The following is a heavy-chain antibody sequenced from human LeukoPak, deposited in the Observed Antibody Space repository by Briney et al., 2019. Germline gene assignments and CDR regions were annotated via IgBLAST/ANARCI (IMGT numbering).Heavy chain of an antibody. D-gene: IGHD1-14*01. CDR1: GYTFIGYY. CDR2: INNDNGGT. J-gene: IGHJ6*03. CDR3: ARVIRITGTTSYYYYYMDV. Sequence: ASVKVSCKASGYTFIGYYIHWVRQAPGQGLQWMGWINNDNGGTNYAQKFQGRVTMTTDTSTSTAYMELRSLRSDDTAVYYCARVIRITGTTSYYYYYMDVWGKGTTVTVSS. V-gene: IGHV1-2*02.